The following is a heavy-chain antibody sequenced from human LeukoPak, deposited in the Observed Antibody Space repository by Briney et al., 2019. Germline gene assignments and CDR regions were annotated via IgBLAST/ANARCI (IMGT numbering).Heavy chain of an antibody. CDR1: GFTFSNYA. V-gene: IGHV3-30*04. J-gene: IGHJ4*02. CDR3: ARSAAAGRIVATFAY. CDR2: ISYNGINK. D-gene: IGHD5-12*01. Sequence: PGGSLRLSCAASGFTFSNYAMHWVRQAPGKGLAWVAIISYNGINKYYADSVKGRFTISQDNSKNTLYLHMNSLRAEDTAVYYCARSAAAGRIVATFAYWGQGTPVTVSS.